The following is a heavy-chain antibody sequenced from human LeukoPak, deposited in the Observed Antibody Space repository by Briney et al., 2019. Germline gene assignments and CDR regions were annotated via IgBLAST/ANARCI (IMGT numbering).Heavy chain of an antibody. Sequence: ASVTVSFTASGYTFTAYYMHWVRQAPGQRLEWMGWVNPNSGGTNYAQKFQDRVTMTRDTSISTAYMELHRLRSDDTAVYYCATAPLNGYNSGWYSFDYWGQGALVTVSS. J-gene: IGHJ4*02. D-gene: IGHD6-19*01. CDR3: ATAPLNGYNSGWYSFDY. CDR2: VNPNSGGT. CDR1: GYTFTAYY. V-gene: IGHV1-2*02.